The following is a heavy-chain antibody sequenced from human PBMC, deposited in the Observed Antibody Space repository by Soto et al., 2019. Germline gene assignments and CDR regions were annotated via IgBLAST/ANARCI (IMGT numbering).Heavy chain of an antibody. CDR3: ATSPPGYYDSSGYYVHGYFDL. Sequence: QLQLQESGSGLVKPSQTLSLTCAVSGGSISSGGYSWSWIRQPPGKGLEWIGYIYHSGSTYYNPSLKSRVTISVDRSTNQFSLKLSSVTAADTAVYYCATSPPGYYDSSGYYVHGYFDLWGRGTLVTVSS. V-gene: IGHV4-30-2*01. D-gene: IGHD3-22*01. J-gene: IGHJ2*01. CDR2: IYHSGST. CDR1: GGSISSGGYS.